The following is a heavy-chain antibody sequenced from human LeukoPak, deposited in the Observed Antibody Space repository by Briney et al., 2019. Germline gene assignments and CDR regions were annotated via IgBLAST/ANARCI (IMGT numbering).Heavy chain of an antibody. D-gene: IGHD3-16*01. V-gene: IGHV3-21*01. CDR1: GFTFSSYN. CDR3: AKDPGGLYGDAFDI. Sequence: GGSLRLSCAASGFTFSSYNMDWVRQAPGKGLEWVSFIDSSSRYIYQADSVKGRFTISRDNAKSSVFLQMNSLRAEDTAVYYCAKDPGGLYGDAFDIWGQGTMVTVSS. J-gene: IGHJ3*02. CDR2: IDSSSRYI.